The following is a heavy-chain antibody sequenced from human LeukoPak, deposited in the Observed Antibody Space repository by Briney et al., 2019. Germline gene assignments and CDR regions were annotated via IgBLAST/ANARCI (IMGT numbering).Heavy chain of an antibody. Sequence: PGGSLRLSCAASGFTFSSYSMNWVRQAPGKGLEWVSSISSSSSYIYYADSVKGRFTISRDNAKNSLYLQMNSLRAEDTAVYYCARDYRAAAGTTRYFDYWGQRTLVTVSS. CDR3: ARDYRAAAGTTRYFDY. J-gene: IGHJ4*02. V-gene: IGHV3-21*01. D-gene: IGHD6-13*01. CDR2: ISSSSSYI. CDR1: GFTFSSYS.